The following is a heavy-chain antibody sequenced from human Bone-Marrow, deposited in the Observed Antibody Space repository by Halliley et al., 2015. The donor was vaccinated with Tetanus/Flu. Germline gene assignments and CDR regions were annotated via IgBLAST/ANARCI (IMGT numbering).Heavy chain of an antibody. CDR3: ARAVDPAMVTAFDL. D-gene: IGHD5-18*01. Sequence: VSSISPTSSYKYYADSLKGRFTISRDNAKNSLYLQMNSLRAEDTAVYYCARAVDPAMVTAFDLWGQGTMVTVSS. J-gene: IGHJ3*01. CDR2: ISPTSSYK. V-gene: IGHV3-21*01.